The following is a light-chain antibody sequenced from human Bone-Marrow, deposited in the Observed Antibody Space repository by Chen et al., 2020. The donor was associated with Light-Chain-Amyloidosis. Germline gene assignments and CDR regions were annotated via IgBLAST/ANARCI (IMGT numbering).Light chain of an antibody. Sequence: QSALTQPASVSGSPGQSITISCTGTNSDVGGDNHVSWYQQHPDKAPKLMIYEVTNRPSWVPDRFSGSKSDNTASLTISGLQPEDEADYFCSSYTIPNTLVFGSGTRVTVL. J-gene: IGLJ1*01. CDR1: NSDVGGDNH. CDR3: SSYTIPNTLV. V-gene: IGLV2-14*01. CDR2: EVT.